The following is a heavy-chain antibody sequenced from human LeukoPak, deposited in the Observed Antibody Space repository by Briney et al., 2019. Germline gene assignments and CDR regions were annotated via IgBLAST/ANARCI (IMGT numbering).Heavy chain of an antibody. CDR2: INPNSGFT. V-gene: IGHV1-2*02. J-gene: IGHJ4*02. Sequence: ASVKVSCKASGYPFTGYYLHWVRQAPGQGLEWMGWINPNSGFTNYAQKFQGRVTMTRDTSISTAYMELSRLRSDDTAVYYCARVLDYYDSSPLNYWGQGTLVTVSS. D-gene: IGHD3-22*01. CDR3: ARVLDYYDSSPLNY. CDR1: GYPFTGYY.